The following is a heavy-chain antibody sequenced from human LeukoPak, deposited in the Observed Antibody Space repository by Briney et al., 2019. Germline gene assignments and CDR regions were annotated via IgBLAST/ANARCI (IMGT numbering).Heavy chain of an antibody. V-gene: IGHV3-48*03. CDR1: GFTFSSYE. CDR3: AREAVGYYDSSGRTSYFDY. CDR2: ISSSGSTI. Sequence: GGSLRLSCAASGFTFSSYEMNWVRQAPGKGLEWVSYISSSGSTIYYADSVKGRFTISRDNAKNSLYLQMNSLRAEDTALYYCAREAVGYYDSSGRTSYFDYWGQGTLVTVSS. D-gene: IGHD3-22*01. J-gene: IGHJ4*02.